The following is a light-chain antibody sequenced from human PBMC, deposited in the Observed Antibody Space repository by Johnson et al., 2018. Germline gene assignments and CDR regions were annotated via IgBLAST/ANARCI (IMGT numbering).Light chain of an antibody. CDR2: ENN. J-gene: IGLJ1*01. V-gene: IGLV1-51*02. Sequence: QSVLTQPPSVSAAPGQKVTISCSGSSSNIGNNYVSWYQQLPGTAPKLLIYENNKRPSGIPDRLSGYKSGTSATLGITGLRTGDEADYYCGTWDSSPSAGNGFGTGNKVTCL. CDR1: SSNIGNNY. CDR3: GTWDSSPSAGNG.